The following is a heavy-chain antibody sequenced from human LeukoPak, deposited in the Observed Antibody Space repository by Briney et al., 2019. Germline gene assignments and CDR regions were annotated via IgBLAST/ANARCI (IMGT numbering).Heavy chain of an antibody. V-gene: IGHV3-33*01. D-gene: IGHD4-17*01. CDR3: VRVLTVTFDS. Sequence: PGRSLRLSRAASGFTFSTYGMHWVRQAPGKGLEWVALVWSDGNGKFYADSVKGRFTISRDNSKNTLYLQMSSLRADDTAVYYCVRVLTVTFDSWGQGTLVTVSS. CDR2: VWSDGNGK. CDR1: GFTFSTYG. J-gene: IGHJ4*02.